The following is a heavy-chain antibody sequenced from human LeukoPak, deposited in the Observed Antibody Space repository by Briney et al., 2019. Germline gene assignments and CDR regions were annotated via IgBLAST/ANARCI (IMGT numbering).Heavy chain of an antibody. CDR2: ISGSGGST. J-gene: IGHJ4*02. D-gene: IGHD5-12*01. Sequence: GGSLRLSCAASGFTFSSYAMSWVRQAPGKGLEWVSAISGSGGSTYYADSVKGRFTISRDNSKNTLYLQMNSLRAEDTAVYYCAKDLKDMMATFSDYWGQGILVIVSS. V-gene: IGHV3-23*01. CDR3: AKDLKDMMATFSDY. CDR1: GFTFSSYA.